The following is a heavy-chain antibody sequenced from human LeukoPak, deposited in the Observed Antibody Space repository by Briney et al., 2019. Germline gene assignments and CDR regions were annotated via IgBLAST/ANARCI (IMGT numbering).Heavy chain of an antibody. CDR1: GGSISSSYYY. CDR3: ARRLGIAVFDY. D-gene: IGHD6-19*01. Sequence: PSEPLSLTCTVSGGSISSSYYYWGWIRQPPGKGLELIGSIYYSGSTYYNPSLRSRVTMSVDTSKNQFSLKMSSVTAADTAVYHCARRLGIAVFDYWGQGTLVTVSS. CDR2: IYYSGST. V-gene: IGHV4-39*01. J-gene: IGHJ4*02.